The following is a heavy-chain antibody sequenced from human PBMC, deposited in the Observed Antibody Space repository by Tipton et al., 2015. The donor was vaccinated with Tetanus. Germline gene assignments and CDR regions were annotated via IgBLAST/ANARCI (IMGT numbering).Heavy chain of an antibody. CDR3: AKALGSSAWYGT. CDR1: GYLFSSFD. D-gene: IGHD6-13*01. CDR2: ISFDGNHD. J-gene: IGHJ5*02. V-gene: IGHV3-30*18. Sequence: SLRLSCTASGYLFSSFDIHWVRQAPGKGLEWLAVISFDGNHDSYGDPVKGRFTVSRDNSNNTVYLQMNSQRGEDTAVYYCAKALGSSAWYGTWGQGTLVTVSS.